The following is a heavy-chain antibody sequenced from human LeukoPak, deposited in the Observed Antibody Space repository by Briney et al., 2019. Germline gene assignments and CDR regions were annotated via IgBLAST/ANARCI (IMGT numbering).Heavy chain of an antibody. D-gene: IGHD3-10*01. CDR2: INPNSGGT. J-gene: IGHJ5*02. V-gene: IGHV1-2*02. CDR3: ARAGQYGSGSFYKTNGFDP. CDR1: GYTFTGYY. Sequence: ASVKVSCKASGYTFTGYYMHWVRQAPRQGLEWMGWINPNSGGTNYAQKFQGRVTMTRDTSISTAYMELSRLRSDDTAVYYCARAGQYGSGSFYKTNGFDPGGQETLVTVSS.